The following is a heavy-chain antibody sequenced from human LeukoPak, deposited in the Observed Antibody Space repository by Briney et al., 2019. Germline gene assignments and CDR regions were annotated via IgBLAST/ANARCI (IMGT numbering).Heavy chain of an antibody. CDR3: ARESVEMATITH. J-gene: IGHJ4*02. Sequence: SETLSLTCTVCGGSISSSSYYWGWIRQPPGKGLEWIGSIYYSGSTNYNPSLKSRVTISVDTSKNQFSLKLSSVTAADTAVYYCARESVEMATITHGGQGPLVTVSS. CDR1: GGSISSSSYY. V-gene: IGHV4-39*07. D-gene: IGHD5-24*01. CDR2: IYYSGST.